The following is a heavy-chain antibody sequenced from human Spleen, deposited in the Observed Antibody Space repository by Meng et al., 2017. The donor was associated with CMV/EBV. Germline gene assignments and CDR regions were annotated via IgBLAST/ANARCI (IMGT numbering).Heavy chain of an antibody. Sequence: LSCAASGVIFSTYGMHWVRQAPGKGLEWVAFIPSDGRNKYYADSVKGRLTISRDNSKNTLYLEMSSLRAEDTAVYHCARRLGYYFDFWGQGTLVTVSS. CDR3: ARRLGYYFDF. CDR2: IPSDGRNK. V-gene: IGHV3-30*03. CDR1: GVIFSTYG. D-gene: IGHD3-16*01. J-gene: IGHJ4*02.